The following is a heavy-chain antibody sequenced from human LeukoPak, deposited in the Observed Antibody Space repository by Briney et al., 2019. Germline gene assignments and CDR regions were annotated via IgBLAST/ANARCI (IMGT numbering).Heavy chain of an antibody. CDR2: MNPNSGNT. CDR3: ARDQVAVAGDFDY. CDR1: GYTFTSYD. D-gene: IGHD6-19*01. V-gene: IGHV1-8*01. Sequence: ASVKVSCKASGYTFTSYDINWVRQATGQGLEWMGWMNPNSGNTGYAQKFQGRVTMTRNTSISTAYMELRSLRSDDTAVYYCARDQVAVAGDFDYWGQGTLVTVSS. J-gene: IGHJ4*02.